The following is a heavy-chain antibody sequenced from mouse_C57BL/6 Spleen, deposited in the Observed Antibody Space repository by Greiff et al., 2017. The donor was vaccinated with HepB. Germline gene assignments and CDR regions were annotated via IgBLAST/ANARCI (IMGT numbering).Heavy chain of an antibody. CDR1: GYSFTDYN. Sequence: EVKLMESGPELVKPGASVKISCKASGYSFTDYNMNWVKQSNGKSLEWIGVINPNYGTTSYNQKFKGKATLTVDQSSSTAYMQLNSLTSEDSAVYYCARGVYYYGSSYGYFDVWGTGTTGTVSS. V-gene: IGHV1-39*01. CDR2: INPNYGTT. CDR3: ARGVYYYGSSYGYFDV. J-gene: IGHJ1*03. D-gene: IGHD1-1*01.